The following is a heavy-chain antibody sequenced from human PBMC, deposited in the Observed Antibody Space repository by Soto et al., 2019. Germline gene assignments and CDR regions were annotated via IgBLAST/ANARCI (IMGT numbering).Heavy chain of an antibody. CDR2: MNPNSGNT. Sequence: ASVKVSCKASGYTFTSYDINWVRQATGQGLEWMGWMNPNSGNTGYAQKFQGRVTMTRNTSISTAYMELRSLRSDDTAVYYCSRDDFWRSQHFDYWGQGTLVTVSS. CDR1: GYTFTSYD. J-gene: IGHJ4*02. V-gene: IGHV1-8*01. D-gene: IGHD3-3*01. CDR3: SRDDFWRSQHFDY.